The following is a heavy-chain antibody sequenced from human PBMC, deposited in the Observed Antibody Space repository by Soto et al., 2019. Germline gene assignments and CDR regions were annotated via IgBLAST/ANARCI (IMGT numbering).Heavy chain of an antibody. CDR2: IYYSGST. V-gene: IGHV4-39*01. J-gene: IGHJ6*02. CDR3: ARALLWFGELLYYYYGMDV. D-gene: IGHD3-10*01. Sequence: QLQLQESGPGLVKPSETLSLTCTVSGGSISSSSYYWGWIRQPPGKGLEWIGSIYYSGSTYYNPSLKSRVTISVETSKNQFSLKLSSVTAADTAVYYCARALLWFGELLYYYYGMDVWGQGTTVTVSS. CDR1: GGSISSSSYY.